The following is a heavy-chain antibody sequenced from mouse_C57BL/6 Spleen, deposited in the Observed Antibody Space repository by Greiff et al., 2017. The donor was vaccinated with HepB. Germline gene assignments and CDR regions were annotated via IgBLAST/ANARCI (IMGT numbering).Heavy chain of an antibody. D-gene: IGHD2-3*01. V-gene: IGHV1-80*01. CDR2: IYPGDGYT. CDR1: GYAFSSYW. J-gene: IGHJ2*01. Sequence: QVHVKQSGAELVKPGASVKISCKASGYAFSSYWMNWVKQRPGKGLEWIGQIYPGDGYTNYNGKFKGKATLTADKSSSTAYLQLSSLTSEDSAVYFCARGIYDGYYGYWGQGTTLTVSS. CDR3: ARGIYDGYYGY.